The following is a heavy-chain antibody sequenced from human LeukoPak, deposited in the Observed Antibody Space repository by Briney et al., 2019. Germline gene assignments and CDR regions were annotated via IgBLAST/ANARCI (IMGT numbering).Heavy chain of an antibody. CDR3: ARERSNYGYYLLFDY. V-gene: IGHV4-34*01. D-gene: IGHD5-18*01. CDR2: INHSGST. Sequence: SETLSLTCAVYGGSFSGYYWSWIRQPPGKGLEWIGEINHSGSTNYNPSLKSRVTISVDTSKNQFSLKLSSVTAADTAVYYCARERSNYGYYLLFDYWGQGTLVTVSS. CDR1: GGSFSGYY. J-gene: IGHJ4*02.